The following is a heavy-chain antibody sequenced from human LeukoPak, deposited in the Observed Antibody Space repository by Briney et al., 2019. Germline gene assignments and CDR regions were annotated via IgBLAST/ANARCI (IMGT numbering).Heavy chain of an antibody. CDR2: INHDGSET. CDR3: AELGITMIGGV. V-gene: IGHV3-7*01. Sequence: GGSLRLSCAAPGFTFSGYWMTWVRQAPGKGLEWVANINHDGSETHYVDSVKGRFTISRDNAKNSVYLQLNSLSAEDTAVYYCAELGITMIGGVWGKGTTVTISS. J-gene: IGHJ6*04. CDR1: GFTFSGYW. D-gene: IGHD3-10*02.